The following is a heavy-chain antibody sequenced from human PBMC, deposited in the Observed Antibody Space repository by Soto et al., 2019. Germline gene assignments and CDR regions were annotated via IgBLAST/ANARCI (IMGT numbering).Heavy chain of an antibody. Sequence: HSQTLSLTCAISGDSVSSNSAAWNWTRQSPSRGLEWLGRTYYRSKWYNDYAVSVKSRITINPDTSKNQFSLQLNSVTPEDTAVYYCARGDSPLKGGYDFWGFDYWGQGTLVTVSS. CDR3: ARGDSPLKGGYDFWGFDY. D-gene: IGHD3-3*01. CDR2: TYYRSKWYN. J-gene: IGHJ4*02. V-gene: IGHV6-1*01. CDR1: GDSVSSNSAA.